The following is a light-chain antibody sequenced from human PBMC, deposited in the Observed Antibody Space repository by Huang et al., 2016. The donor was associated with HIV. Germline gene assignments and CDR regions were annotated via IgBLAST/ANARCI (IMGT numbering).Light chain of an antibody. V-gene: IGKV3-15*01. CDR2: GAS. CDR3: QQYNNWPL. J-gene: IGKJ4*01. CDR1: QSVSTN. Sequence: EIVMTQSPATLSVSPGGIATLSCRASQSVSTNLAWYKQSPGQAPRLLIYGASTRATGIPARFSGSGSGTEFTITISSLQSEDFAVYYCQQYNNWPLFGGGTKVEIK.